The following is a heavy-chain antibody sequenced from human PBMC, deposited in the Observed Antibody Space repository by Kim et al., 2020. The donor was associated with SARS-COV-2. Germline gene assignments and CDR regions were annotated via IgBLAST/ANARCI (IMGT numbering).Heavy chain of an antibody. D-gene: IGHD3-16*02. Sequence: SETLSLTCTVSGGSISSYYWSWIRHPPGKGLEWIGYIYYSGSTNYNPSLKSRVTISVDTSKNQFSLKLSSVTAADTAVYYCARGGYYDYVWGSYRYQDFDYWGQGTLVTVSS. CDR2: IYYSGST. J-gene: IGHJ4*02. CDR1: GGSISSYY. CDR3: ARGGYYDYVWGSYRYQDFDY. V-gene: IGHV4-59*13.